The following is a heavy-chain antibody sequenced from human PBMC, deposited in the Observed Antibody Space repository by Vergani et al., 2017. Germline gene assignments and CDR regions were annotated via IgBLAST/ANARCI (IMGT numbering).Heavy chain of an antibody. D-gene: IGHD6-19*01. CDR2: ISGSGGST. Sequence: EVQLVESGGGLVQPGGSLRLSCAASGFTFSSYAMSWVRQAPGKGLEWVSAISGSGGSTYYADPVKGRFTISRDNSKNTLYLQMNSRRAEDTAVYYCAKEPVDSSGWYDPGDYWGQGTLVTVSS. J-gene: IGHJ4*02. CDR3: AKEPVDSSGWYDPGDY. CDR1: GFTFSSYA. V-gene: IGHV3-23*04.